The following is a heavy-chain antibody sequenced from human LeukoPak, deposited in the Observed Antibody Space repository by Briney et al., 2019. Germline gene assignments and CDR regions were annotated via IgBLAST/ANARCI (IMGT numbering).Heavy chain of an antibody. J-gene: IGHJ4*02. V-gene: IGHV4-4*07. CDR3: VRSGGSGTYYDGSFDY. D-gene: IGHD1-26*01. CDR2: IYTSGST. Sequence: SETLSLTCTVSGGSITSYYWSWIRQPAGKGLEWIGHIYTSGSTNYNPSLKSRVTMSVDTSNNQFSLKLSSVTAADTAVYYCVRSGGSGTYYDGSFDYWGQGTLVTVSS. CDR1: GGSITSYY.